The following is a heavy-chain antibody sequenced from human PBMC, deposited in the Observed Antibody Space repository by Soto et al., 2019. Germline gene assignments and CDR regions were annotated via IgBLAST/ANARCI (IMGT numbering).Heavy chain of an antibody. CDR3: AQGLQYYDTSTGYYKGAFYFRY. V-gene: IGHV3-23*01. CDR2: ISGGGST. D-gene: IGHD3-9*01. J-gene: IGHJ4*02. CDR1: GFALTNYA. Sequence: GGSLRLSCAASGFALTNYAINWLRQAPGKGLEWVSTISGGGSTDYADSVKGRFTVSRDTSKNTVYLQLNSLGAEDTAVYYCAQGLQYYDTSTGYYKGAFYFRYWGQGTLVTVSS.